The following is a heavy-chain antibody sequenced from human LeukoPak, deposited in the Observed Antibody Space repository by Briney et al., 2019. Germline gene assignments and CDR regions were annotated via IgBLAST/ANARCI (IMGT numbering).Heavy chain of an antibody. CDR1: VYSFTSYW. Sequence: GESLKISCKGSVYSFTSYWIGWVRQMPGKGLEWMGIIYPAASDSRDSPSFQGQVTTAADKSISAAYLQCSSLKASDTALYYCAREGAPPVGDWFDPWGQGTLVTVSS. D-gene: IGHD1-26*01. J-gene: IGHJ5*02. CDR2: IYPAASDS. CDR3: AREGAPPVGDWFDP. V-gene: IGHV5-51*01.